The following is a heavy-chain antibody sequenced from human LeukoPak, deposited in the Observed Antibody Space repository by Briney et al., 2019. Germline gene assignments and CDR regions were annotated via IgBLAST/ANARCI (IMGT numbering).Heavy chain of an antibody. J-gene: IGHJ4*02. V-gene: IGHV3-23*01. CDR2: ISDSGGST. CDR1: GFTFSSHA. Sequence: GGSLRLSCAASGFTFSSHAMSWVRQSPEKGLEWVSAISDSGGSTYYADSAKGRFTISRDNSKNTLYLRVNSLRAEDTAVYYCAKEDYYDSSGYYPLGYWGQGTLVTVSS. D-gene: IGHD3-22*01. CDR3: AKEDYYDSSGYYPLGY.